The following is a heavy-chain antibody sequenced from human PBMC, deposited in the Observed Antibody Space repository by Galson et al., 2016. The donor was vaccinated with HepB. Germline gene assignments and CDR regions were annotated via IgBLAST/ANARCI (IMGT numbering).Heavy chain of an antibody. J-gene: IGHJ6*02. CDR1: GYTFPSYG. CDR2: ISAYNGNT. V-gene: IGHV1-18*01. CDR3: ASVRSDYYYGMDV. Sequence: SVKVSCKASGYTFPSYGISWVRQAPGQGLEWMGWISAYNGNTNYAQKLQGRVTMTTDTSTSTAYMELRSLRSDDTAVYYCASVRSDYYYGMDVWGQGTTVTVSS. D-gene: IGHD6-6*01.